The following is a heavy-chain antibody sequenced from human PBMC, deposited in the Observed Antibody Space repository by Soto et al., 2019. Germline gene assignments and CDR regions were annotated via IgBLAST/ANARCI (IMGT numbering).Heavy chain of an antibody. CDR3: AKDDSAYYDSSGYTYYFDY. CDR1: GFTFSSYA. CDR2: ISGSGGST. V-gene: IGHV3-23*01. D-gene: IGHD3-22*01. J-gene: IGHJ4*02. Sequence: PGGSLRLSCAASGFTFSSYAMSWVRQAPGKGLEWVSAISGSGGSTYYADSVKGRFTISRDNSKNTLYLQMNSLRAEDTAVYYCAKDDSAYYDSSGYTYYFDYWGQGTLVTVSS.